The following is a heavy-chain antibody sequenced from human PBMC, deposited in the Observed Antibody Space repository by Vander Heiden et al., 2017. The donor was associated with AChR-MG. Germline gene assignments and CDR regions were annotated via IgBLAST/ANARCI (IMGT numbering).Heavy chain of an antibody. CDR1: GFTARSDY. CDR2: IYSGGST. Sequence: EVQPVESGGGLVQPGGSLRLSCAASGFTARSDYLCWVRQAPGKGLEWVSVIYSGGSTYYADSVKGRFTISRDNSKNTLYLQMNSLRAEDTAVYYCARDRSYMYWGQGTLVTVSS. D-gene: IGHD3-16*01. J-gene: IGHJ4*02. CDR3: ARDRSYMY. V-gene: IGHV3-66*01.